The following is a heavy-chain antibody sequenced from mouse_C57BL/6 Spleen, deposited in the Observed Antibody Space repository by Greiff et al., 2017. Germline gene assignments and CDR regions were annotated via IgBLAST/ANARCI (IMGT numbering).Heavy chain of an antibody. CDR3: ARSRQLRLQGDYYAMDY. V-gene: IGHV1-72*01. CDR1: GYTFTSYW. CDR2: IDPNSGGT. D-gene: IGHD3-2*02. Sequence: QVQLQQPGAELVKPGASVKLSCKASGYTFTSYWMHWVKQRPGRGLEWIGRIDPNSGGTKYNEKFKSKATLTVDKPSSTAYMQLSSLTSEDSAVYYCARSRQLRLQGDYYAMDYWGQGTSVTVSS. J-gene: IGHJ4*01.